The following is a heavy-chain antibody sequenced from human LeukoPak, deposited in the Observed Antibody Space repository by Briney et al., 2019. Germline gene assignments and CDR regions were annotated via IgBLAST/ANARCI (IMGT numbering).Heavy chain of an antibody. Sequence: SETLSLTCTVSGGSISSSSYYWGWIRQPPGKGLEWIGSIYYSGSTYYNPSLKSRVTISVDTSKNQFSLKLSSVTAADTAVYYCAGRIAARHRAPFDPWGQGTLVTVSS. J-gene: IGHJ5*02. CDR2: IYYSGST. V-gene: IGHV4-39*01. D-gene: IGHD6-6*01. CDR1: GGSISSSSYY. CDR3: AGRIAARHRAPFDP.